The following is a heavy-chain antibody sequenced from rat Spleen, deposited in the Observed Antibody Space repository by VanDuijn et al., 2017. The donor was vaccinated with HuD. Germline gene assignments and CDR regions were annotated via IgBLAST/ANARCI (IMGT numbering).Heavy chain of an antibody. CDR2: MWGAGNT. J-gene: IGHJ2*01. Sequence: QVQLKESGPGLVQPSQTPSLTCTVSGFSLTSNGVHWVRQAPGKGLEWMGIMWGAGNTHYNPVLQSRLSITRDTSKSQVFLTLNSLQTDDTAVYYCFLSGEGYWGQGVMVTVSS. CDR1: GFSLTSNG. D-gene: IGHD1-1*01. V-gene: IGHV2-77*01. CDR3: FLSGEGY.